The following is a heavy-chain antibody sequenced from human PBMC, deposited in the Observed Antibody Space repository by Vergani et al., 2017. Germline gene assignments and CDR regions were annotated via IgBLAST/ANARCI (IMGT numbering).Heavy chain of an antibody. D-gene: IGHD3-10*01. V-gene: IGHV1-2*02. CDR2: INPNSGGT. J-gene: IGHJ3*02. CDR1: GYTFTGYY. CDR3: ARGLLWFGDDASGAFDI. Sequence: QVQLVQSGAEVKKPGASVKVSCKASGYTFTGYYMHWVRQAPGQGLEWMGWINPNSGGTNYAQKFQGRVTMTRDTSISTAYMELSRLRSDDTAVYYWARGLLWFGDDASGAFDIWGQGTMVTVSS.